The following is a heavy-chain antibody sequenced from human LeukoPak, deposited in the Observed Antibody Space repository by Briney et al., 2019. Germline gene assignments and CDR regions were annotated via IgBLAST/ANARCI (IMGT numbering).Heavy chain of an antibody. CDR1: GFSFMNAW. D-gene: IGHD2/OR15-2a*01. J-gene: IGHJ4*02. CDR2: IKSNADGGTP. V-gene: IGHV3-15*01. Sequence: GRSLRLSCAASGFSFMNAWMIWVRQAPGKGLEWVGRIKSNADGGTPDYAAPARGRFTISRDDSKNTLYLQMNSLKTEDTAVYYCTTFYHEYSPYWGRGTLVTVSS. CDR3: TTFYHEYSPY.